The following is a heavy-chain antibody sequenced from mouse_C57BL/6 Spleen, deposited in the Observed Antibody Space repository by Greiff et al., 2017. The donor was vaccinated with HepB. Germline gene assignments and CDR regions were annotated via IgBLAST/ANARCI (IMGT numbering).Heavy chain of an antibody. V-gene: IGHV1-15*01. Sequence: QVQLQQSGAELVRPGASVTLSCKASGYTFTDYEMHWVKQTPVHGLEWIGAIDPETGGTAYNQKFKGKAILTADKSSSTAYMELRSLTSEDSAVYYCTRMGLPVSWFAYWGQGTLVTVSA. CDR1: GYTFTDYE. CDR2: IDPETGGT. J-gene: IGHJ3*01. CDR3: TRMGLPVSWFAY.